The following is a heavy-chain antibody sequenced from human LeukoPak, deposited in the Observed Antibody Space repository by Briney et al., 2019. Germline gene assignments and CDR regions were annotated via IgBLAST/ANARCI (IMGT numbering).Heavy chain of an antibody. CDR2: IIPIFGTA. Sequence: GASVKVSCKASGGTFSSYAISWVRQAPGQGLEWMGGIIPIFGTANYAQKFQGRVTITADESTSTAYMELSSLRSEDTAVYYCARDPSYDYSNYYYYMDVWGKGTTVTVSS. CDR3: ARDPSYDYSNYYYYMDV. J-gene: IGHJ6*03. CDR1: GGTFSSYA. V-gene: IGHV1-69*13. D-gene: IGHD4-11*01.